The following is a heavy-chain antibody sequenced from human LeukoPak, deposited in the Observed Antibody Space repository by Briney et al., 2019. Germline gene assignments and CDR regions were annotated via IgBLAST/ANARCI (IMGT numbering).Heavy chain of an antibody. V-gene: IGHV4-59*08. D-gene: IGHD2-15*01. Sequence: KPSETLSLTCTVSGGSISGYYWTWIRQSPGKRPEWLAYARYTGSTNYNPSLKSRLTISVDTSKNQFSLTLTSGTAADTAVYYCARHVAPDMDYFDYWGPGTLVTVSP. CDR2: ARYTGST. J-gene: IGHJ4*02. CDR1: GGSISGYY. CDR3: ARHVAPDMDYFDY.